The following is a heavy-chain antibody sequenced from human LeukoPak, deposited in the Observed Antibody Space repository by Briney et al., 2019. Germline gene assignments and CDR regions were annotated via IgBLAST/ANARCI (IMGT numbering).Heavy chain of an antibody. CDR2: ISSSGSTI. J-gene: IGHJ6*02. Sequence: GGSLRLSCAASGFTFSDYYRSWLRQAPGKGLEGGSYISSSGSTIYYADSVKGRFTISRDNAKNSLYLQMNSLRAEDTAVYYCARYLLGYSGSDLPIYYYYYGMDVWGQGTTVTVSS. CDR3: ARYLLGYSGSDLPIYYYYYGMDV. CDR1: GFTFSDYY. D-gene: IGHD1-26*01. V-gene: IGHV3-11*01.